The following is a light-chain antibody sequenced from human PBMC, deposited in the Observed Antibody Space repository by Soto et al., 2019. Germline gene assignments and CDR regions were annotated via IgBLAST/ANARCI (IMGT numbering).Light chain of an antibody. CDR3: QQYGSSGT. J-gene: IGKJ1*01. CDR2: GAS. Sequence: EIVLTQSPGTLSLSPGERATLSCRASQSVSNNYLSWYQQKPGQAPMLLIYGASNRATGIPDRFSGSASGTDFTLTISRLEPEDFAVYYCQQYGSSGTFGQGTKVEIK. V-gene: IGKV3-20*01. CDR1: QSVSNNY.